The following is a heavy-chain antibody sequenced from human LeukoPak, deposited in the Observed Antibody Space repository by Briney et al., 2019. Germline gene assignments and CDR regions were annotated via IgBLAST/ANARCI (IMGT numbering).Heavy chain of an antibody. V-gene: IGHV3-48*01. CDR1: GFTFSSYS. Sequence: GGSLRLSCAASGFTFSSYSMNWVRQAPGKGLEWVSYISSSSSTIYYADSVKGRFTISRDNAKNSLYLQMNSLRAEDTALYYCAKARIDDSSGYYPPYFDYWGQGTLVTVSS. J-gene: IGHJ4*02. CDR2: ISSSSSTI. D-gene: IGHD3-22*01. CDR3: AKARIDDSSGYYPPYFDY.